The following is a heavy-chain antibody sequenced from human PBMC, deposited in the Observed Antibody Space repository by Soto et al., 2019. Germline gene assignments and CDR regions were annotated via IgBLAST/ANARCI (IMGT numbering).Heavy chain of an antibody. Sequence: AASVKVSCKASGYTVSGFYMHWVRQAPGQGLEWMGWINPNSGGTKSAEKFQGRVTMTRDTSISTAYMELSRLTSDDTAVYYCASAAVTGTAGLDFWGQGTQVTVSS. V-gene: IGHV1-2*02. J-gene: IGHJ4*02. CDR2: INPNSGGT. CDR3: ASAAVTGTAGLDF. CDR1: GYTVSGFY. D-gene: IGHD6-19*01.